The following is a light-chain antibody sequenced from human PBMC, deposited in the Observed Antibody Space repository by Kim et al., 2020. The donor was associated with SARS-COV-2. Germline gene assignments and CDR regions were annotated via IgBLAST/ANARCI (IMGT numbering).Light chain of an antibody. CDR2: LGS. Sequence: EPASISGRSSQSLLHTDGKYYVDWYLQKPGQSPQLLIYLGSNRASGVPDRFSGSGSGTDFTLKINRVEAEDFGIYYCVQTLQTPYSFGQGTKLEI. CDR1: QSLLHTDGKYY. J-gene: IGKJ2*03. V-gene: IGKV2-28*01. CDR3: VQTLQTPYS.